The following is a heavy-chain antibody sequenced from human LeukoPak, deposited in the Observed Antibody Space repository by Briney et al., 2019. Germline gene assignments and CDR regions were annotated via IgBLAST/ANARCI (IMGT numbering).Heavy chain of an antibody. V-gene: IGHV3-23*01. CDR1: GFTFSSYA. Sequence: PGGSLRLSCAASGFTFSSYAMSWVSQAPGKGLEWVSAISGSGGSTYYADSVKGRFTISRDNSKNTLYLQMNSLRAEDTAVYYCAKDQRSNDYGDYFFDYWGQGTLVTVSS. CDR3: AKDQRSNDYGDYFFDY. CDR2: ISGSGGST. J-gene: IGHJ4*02. D-gene: IGHD4-17*01.